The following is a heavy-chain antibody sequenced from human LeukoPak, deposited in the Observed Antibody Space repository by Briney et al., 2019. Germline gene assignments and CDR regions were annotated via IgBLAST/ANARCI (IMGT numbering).Heavy chain of an antibody. V-gene: IGHV1-8*01. Sequence: ASVKVSCKASGYTFTSYDINWVRQATGQGLEWMGWMNPNSGNTGYAQKFQGRVTMTRNTSISTAYMELSSLRSEDTAVYYCARGQDSSGWNWFDPWGQGTLVTVSS. CDR2: MNPNSGNT. D-gene: IGHD6-19*01. CDR1: GYTFTSYD. CDR3: ARGQDSSGWNWFDP. J-gene: IGHJ5*02.